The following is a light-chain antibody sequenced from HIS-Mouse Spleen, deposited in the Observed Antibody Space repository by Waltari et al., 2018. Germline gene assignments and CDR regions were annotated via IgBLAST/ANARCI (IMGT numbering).Light chain of an antibody. CDR1: SSHLGGYNH. V-gene: IGLV2-14*01. CDR3: SSYTSSSTWV. CDR2: EVS. J-gene: IGLJ3*02. Sequence: QSALTQPASVSGSPGQSVTLPCTGTSSHLGGYNHVPWYQQHPGKAPKLMIYEVSNRPSGVSNRFSGSKSGNTASLTISGLQAEDEADYYCSSYTSSSTWVFGGGTKLTVL.